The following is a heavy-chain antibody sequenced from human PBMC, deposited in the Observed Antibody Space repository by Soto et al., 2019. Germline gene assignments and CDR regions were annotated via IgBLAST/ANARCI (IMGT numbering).Heavy chain of an antibody. CDR3: ATGYSAGWYGFDF. V-gene: IGHV3-15*01. Sequence: EVQLVQSGGGLVRPGGSLRLSCVGSGFTFNDAWMSWVRQAPGRGLEWVGRIRSKINTGTTDYAAPVKGRFTISRDDSIDTLWLQMNNLGADDTAVYYCATGYSAGWYGFDFWGRGTLVTVSS. CDR1: GFTFNDAW. D-gene: IGHD6-19*01. CDR2: IRSKINTGTT. J-gene: IGHJ4*02.